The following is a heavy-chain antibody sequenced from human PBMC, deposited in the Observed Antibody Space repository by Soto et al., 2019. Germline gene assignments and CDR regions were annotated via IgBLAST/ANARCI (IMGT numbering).Heavy chain of an antibody. D-gene: IGHD2-2*01. CDR2: INPSGATT. J-gene: IGHJ4*02. V-gene: IGHV1-46*01. Sequence: QVSLVQSGAEVKKPGASVKVSCKASGYTFTSYYVHWVRQAPGQGLEWMGIINPSGATTTYAQNFQGSDAMTRETSTSTVYMALSSLRSEDTAVYYCARRDCFSSSCYFKYWGQGTLVTVSS. CDR1: GYTFTSYY. CDR3: ARRDCFSSSCYFKY.